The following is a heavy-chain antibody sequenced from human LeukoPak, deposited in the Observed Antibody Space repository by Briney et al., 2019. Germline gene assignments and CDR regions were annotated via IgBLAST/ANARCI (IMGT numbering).Heavy chain of an antibody. D-gene: IGHD6-13*01. CDR2: IKQDGSEK. J-gene: IGHJ5*02. Sequence: GGSLRLSCAASGVTFSSYWMSWVRQPPGKGLEWVANIKQDGSEKYYVDSVKGRFTISRDNAKNSLYLQVDSLRAEDTAVYYCASLSSSWYESSRFDPWGQGTLVTVSS. CDR1: GVTFSSYW. CDR3: ASLSSSWYESSRFDP. V-gene: IGHV3-7*01.